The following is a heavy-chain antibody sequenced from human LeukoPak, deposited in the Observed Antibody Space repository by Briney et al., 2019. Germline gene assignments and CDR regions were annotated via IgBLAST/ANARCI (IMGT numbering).Heavy chain of an antibody. J-gene: IGHJ4*02. Sequence: EASETLSLTCAVSGGSISSSNWWSWVRQPPGKGLEWIGEIYHSGSTYYNPSLKSRVTISVDTSKNQFSLKLSSVTAADTAVYYCASYPFDYWGQGTLVTVSS. CDR1: GGSISSSNW. CDR2: IYHSGST. CDR3: ASYPFDY. V-gene: IGHV4-4*02.